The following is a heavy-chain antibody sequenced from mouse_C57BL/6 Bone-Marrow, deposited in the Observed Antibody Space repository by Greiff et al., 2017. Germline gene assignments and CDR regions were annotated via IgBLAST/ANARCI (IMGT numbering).Heavy chain of an antibody. Sequence: EVQLQESGPELVKPGASVKMSCKASGYTFTDYNMHWVKQSHGKSLEWIGYINPNNGGTSYNQKFKGKATLTVNKSSSTAYMELRSLTSEDSAVYDCARSYGSSYCYAMDYWGQGTSVTVSS. V-gene: IGHV1-22*01. CDR1: GYTFTDYN. D-gene: IGHD1-1*01. J-gene: IGHJ4*01. CDR2: INPNNGGT. CDR3: ARSYGSSYCYAMDY.